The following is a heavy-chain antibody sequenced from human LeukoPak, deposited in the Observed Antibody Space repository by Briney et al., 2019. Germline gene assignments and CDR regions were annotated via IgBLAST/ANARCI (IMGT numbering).Heavy chain of an antibody. CDR2: IYSGGST. V-gene: IGHV3-53*01. Sequence: GGSLRLSCAASGFTVSSNYMSWVRQAPGKGLEWVSVIYSGGSTYYADSVKGRFTISRDNARNTLYLQMNSLRAEDTAVYYCARGGPIYCSGDSCYPGDYWGQGTLVTVSS. CDR3: ARGGPIYCSGDSCYPGDY. J-gene: IGHJ4*02. CDR1: GFTVSSNY. D-gene: IGHD2-15*01.